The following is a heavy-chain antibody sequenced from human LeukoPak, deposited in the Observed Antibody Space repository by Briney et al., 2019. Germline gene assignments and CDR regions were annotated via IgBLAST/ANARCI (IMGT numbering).Heavy chain of an antibody. J-gene: IGHJ5*02. V-gene: IGHV4-39*07. CDR1: GGSISSSSYY. D-gene: IGHD2-2*01. Sequence: NPSETLSLTCTVSGGSISSSSYYWGWIRQPPGKGLEWIGRIYTSGSTNYNPSLKNRVTISVDTPKNQFSLKLSSVTAADTAVYCCARDACTSCKPGYSGWFDPWGQGTLVTVSS. CDR3: ARDACTSCKPGYSGWFDP. CDR2: IYTSGST.